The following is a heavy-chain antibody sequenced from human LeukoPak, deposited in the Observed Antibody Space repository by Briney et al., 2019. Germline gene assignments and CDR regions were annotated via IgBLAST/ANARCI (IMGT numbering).Heavy chain of an antibody. J-gene: IGHJ4*02. V-gene: IGHV3-21*01. Sequence: GSLRLSCAASGFTFSSYSMNWVRQAPGKGLECVSSISSSSSYIYYADSVKGRFTISRDNAKNSLYLQMNSLRAEDTAVYYCARSRPLNWNDLDYWGQGTLVTVSS. CDR2: ISSSSSYI. CDR3: ARSRPLNWNDLDY. D-gene: IGHD1-1*01. CDR1: GFTFSSYS.